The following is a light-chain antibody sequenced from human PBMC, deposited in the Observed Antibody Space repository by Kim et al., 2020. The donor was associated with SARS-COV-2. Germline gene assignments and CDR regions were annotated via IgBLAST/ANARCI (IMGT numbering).Light chain of an antibody. CDR2: SNY. J-gene: IGLJ3*02. V-gene: IGLV1-44*01. CDR1: SSNIGSNT. CDR3: AAWDDSLNGRGV. Sequence: QSVLTQPPSASGTPGERVTISCSGSSSNIGSNTVNWYQQLPGTAPKLLIYSNYQRPSGVPDRFSGSKSGTSASLAISGLQSEDEADYYCAAWDDSLNGRGVFGGGTKVTVL.